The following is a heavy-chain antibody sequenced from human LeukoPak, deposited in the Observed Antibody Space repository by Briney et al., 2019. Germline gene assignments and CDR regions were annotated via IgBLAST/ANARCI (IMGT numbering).Heavy chain of an antibody. D-gene: IGHD3-10*01. CDR3: AKVGDIWGHAFDI. CDR1: GFTFSSYA. J-gene: IGHJ3*02. V-gene: IGHV3-23*01. Sequence: GGSLRLSCAASGFTFSSYAMSWVRQAPGKGLEWVSGISASGGVTYSAESVRGRFTISRDNSKNTLYLQMNSLRAEDTAVYYCAKVGDIWGHAFDIWGQGTMVTVSS. CDR2: ISASGGVT.